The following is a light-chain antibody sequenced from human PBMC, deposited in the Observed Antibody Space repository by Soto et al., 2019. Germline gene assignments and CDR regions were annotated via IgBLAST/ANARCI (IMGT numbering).Light chain of an antibody. J-gene: IGLJ1*01. CDR1: SSDVGGYNY. Sequence: QSALTQPASVSVSPGQSITISCTGTSSDVGGYNYVSWYQPHPGKAPKLMIYDVSNRPSGVSNRFSGSKSGNTASLTISGLQAEGEADYYCSSYTSSSTYVFGTGTKLTV. V-gene: IGLV2-14*01. CDR3: SSYTSSSTYV. CDR2: DVS.